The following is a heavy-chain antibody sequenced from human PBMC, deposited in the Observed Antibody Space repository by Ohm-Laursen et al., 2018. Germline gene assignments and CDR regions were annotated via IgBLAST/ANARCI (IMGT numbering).Heavy chain of an antibody. J-gene: IGHJ4*02. CDR3: ARDANDSSGDHYFDY. D-gene: IGHD3-22*01. Sequence: SLRLSCTASGFTFSSYGMHWVRQAPGKGLEWVELIWYDGSNKYYADSVKGRFTISRDNSKNTLYLQMNSLRAEDTAVYYCARDANDSSGDHYFDYWGQGTLVTVSS. V-gene: IGHV3-33*01. CDR1: GFTFSSYG. CDR2: IWYDGSNK.